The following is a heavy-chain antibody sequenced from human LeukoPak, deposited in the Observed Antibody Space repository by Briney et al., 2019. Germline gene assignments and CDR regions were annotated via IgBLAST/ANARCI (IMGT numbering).Heavy chain of an antibody. D-gene: IGHD3-22*01. V-gene: IGHV1-69*13. J-gene: IGHJ4*02. CDR1: GGTFSSYA. CDR2: IIPIFGTA. Sequence: SVKVSCKASGGTFSSYAISWVRQAPGQGLEWMGGIIPIFGTANYAQKFRGRVTITAGESTSTAYMELSSLRSEDTAVYYCARGFYYYDSSGYSNFDYWGQGTLVTVSS. CDR3: ARGFYYYDSSGYSNFDY.